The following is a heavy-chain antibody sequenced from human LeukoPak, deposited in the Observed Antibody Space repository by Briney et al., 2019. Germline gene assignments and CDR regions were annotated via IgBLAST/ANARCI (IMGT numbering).Heavy chain of an antibody. Sequence: ASETLSLTCTVSGGSISSYYWSWIRQPPGKGLEWIGYIYYSGSTNYNPSLKSRVTISVDTSKNRVSLKLRSVTAADTAVYYCARVVGKAAFDIWGQGTMVTVSS. CDR3: ARVVGKAAFDI. CDR1: GGSISSYY. J-gene: IGHJ3*02. D-gene: IGHD1-26*01. CDR2: IYYSGST. V-gene: IGHV4-59*01.